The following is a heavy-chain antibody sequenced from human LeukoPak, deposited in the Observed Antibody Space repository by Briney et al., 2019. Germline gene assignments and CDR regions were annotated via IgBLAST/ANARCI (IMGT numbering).Heavy chain of an antibody. Sequence: SSETLSLTCAVYGGSFSGYYWSWIRQPPGKGLEWIGEINHSGSTNYNPSLKSRVTISVDTSKNQFSLKLSSVTAADTAVYYCARADYYDSIHHFDYWGQGTLVTVSS. CDR2: INHSGST. J-gene: IGHJ4*02. CDR1: GGSFSGYY. D-gene: IGHD3-22*01. CDR3: ARADYYDSIHHFDY. V-gene: IGHV4-34*01.